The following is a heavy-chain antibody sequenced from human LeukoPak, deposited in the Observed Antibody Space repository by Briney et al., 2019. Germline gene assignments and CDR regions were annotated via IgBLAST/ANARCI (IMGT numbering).Heavy chain of an antibody. D-gene: IGHD1-26*01. V-gene: IGHV3-30-3*01. CDR1: RFTFSSYA. J-gene: IGHJ4*02. CDR3: ARDELMGAATFDY. CDR2: ISYDGSNK. Sequence: GGSLRLSCAASRFTFSSYAMHWVRQAPGKGLEWVAVISYDGSNKYYADSVKGRFTISRDNSKNTLYLQMNSLRAEDTAVYYCARDELMGAATFDYWGQGTLVTVSS.